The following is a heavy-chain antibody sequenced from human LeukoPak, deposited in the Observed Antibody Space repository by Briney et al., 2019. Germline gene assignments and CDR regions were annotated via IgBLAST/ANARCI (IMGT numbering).Heavy chain of an antibody. CDR3: ARWHMNSQDV. D-gene: IGHD4-23*01. V-gene: IGHV4-34*01. CDR1: GGSFSGYY. Sequence: SETLSLTCAVYGGSFSGYYWSWIRQPPGKGLEWIGEINHSGSTNYNPSLKSRVSMSLDKSKNQLSLKLISVSAADTAVYYCARWHMNSQDVWGRGTAVTVS. CDR2: INHSGST. J-gene: IGHJ6*02.